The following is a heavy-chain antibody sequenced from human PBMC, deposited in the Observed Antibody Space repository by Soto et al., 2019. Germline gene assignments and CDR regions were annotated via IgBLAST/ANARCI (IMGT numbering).Heavy chain of an antibody. CDR1: GYTFTSYA. V-gene: IGHV1-3*01. Sequence: QVQLVQSGAEVQKPGASVKVSCKASGYTFTSYAMHWVRQAPGQRLEWMRWIHAGNGNTKYSQKFQGRVTSTRDTSASTAYVELSSLRSEDTAVYYWARGGGSWFDPLGQGNLVTVSS. CDR3: ARGGGSWFDP. D-gene: IGHD3-16*01. CDR2: IHAGNGNT. J-gene: IGHJ5*02.